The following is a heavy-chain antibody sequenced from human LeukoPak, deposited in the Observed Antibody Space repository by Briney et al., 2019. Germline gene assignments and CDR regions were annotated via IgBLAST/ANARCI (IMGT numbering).Heavy chain of an antibody. CDR2: IIPIFGTA. J-gene: IGHJ4*02. Sequence: GASVKVSCKVSGGTFSSYAISWVRQAPGQGLEWMGGIIPIFGTANYAQKFQGRVTITADKSTSTAYMELSSLRSEDTAVYYCAGRRNYYGSGSHFDYWGQGTLVTVSS. D-gene: IGHD3-10*01. CDR1: GGTFSSYA. CDR3: AGRRNYYGSGSHFDY. V-gene: IGHV1-69*06.